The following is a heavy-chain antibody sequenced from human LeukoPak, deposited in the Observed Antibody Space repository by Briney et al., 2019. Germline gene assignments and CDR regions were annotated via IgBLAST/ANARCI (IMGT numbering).Heavy chain of an antibody. CDR3: ARVIRLAPDFWSGSYYYYMDV. CDR1: GGSISSYY. Sequence: PSETLSLTCTVSGGSISSYYWSWIRQPAGKGLEWIGRIYTSGSTNYNPSLKSRATMSVDTSKNQFSLKLSSVTAADTAVYYCARVIRLAPDFWSGSYYYYMDVWGKGTTVTVSS. J-gene: IGHJ6*03. CDR2: IYTSGST. V-gene: IGHV4-4*07. D-gene: IGHD3-3*01.